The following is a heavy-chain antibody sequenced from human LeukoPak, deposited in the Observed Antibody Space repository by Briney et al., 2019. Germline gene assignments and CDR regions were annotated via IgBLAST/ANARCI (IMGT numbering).Heavy chain of an antibody. J-gene: IGHJ5*02. Sequence: PSQTLSLTCTVSGGSISSGSYYWSWIRQPAGKGLEWIGRIYTSGSTNYNPSLKSRVTISVDTSKNQFSLKLSSVTAADTAVYYCAREVYGGYDGVDPWGQGTLVTVSS. CDR3: AREVYGGYDGVDP. D-gene: IGHD4-17*01. V-gene: IGHV4-61*02. CDR2: IYTSGST. CDR1: GGSISSGSYY.